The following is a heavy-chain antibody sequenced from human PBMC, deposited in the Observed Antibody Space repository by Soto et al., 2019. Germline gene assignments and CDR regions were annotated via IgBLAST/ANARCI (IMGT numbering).Heavy chain of an antibody. V-gene: IGHV1-46*01. CDR2: INAFSGTT. Sequence: ASVKVSCKASGYAFANYHMHWVRQAPGQGLEWMGIINAFSGTTNYAQRFQGRVTITRDTSASTVYMELSSLRSEDTAVYYCARGVAPYYFDYWGQGTLVTVSS. CDR1: GYAFANYH. CDR3: ARGVAPYYFDY. J-gene: IGHJ4*02. D-gene: IGHD2-15*01.